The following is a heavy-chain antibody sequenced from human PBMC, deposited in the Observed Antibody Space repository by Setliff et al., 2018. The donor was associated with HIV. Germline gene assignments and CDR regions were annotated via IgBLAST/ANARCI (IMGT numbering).Heavy chain of an antibody. Sequence: TSETLSLTCAFSGSSFSSVYHWAWIRQPPGKGLECIGTIFHSGGTYYNPSLKSRVTISVDTSKHQFSLRLSSVTAADTAVYYCARSYGDPYYFDYWGQGTLVTVSS. J-gene: IGHJ4*02. CDR1: GSSFSSVYH. CDR3: ARSYGDPYYFDY. CDR2: IFHSGGT. V-gene: IGHV4-38-2*01. D-gene: IGHD4-17*01.